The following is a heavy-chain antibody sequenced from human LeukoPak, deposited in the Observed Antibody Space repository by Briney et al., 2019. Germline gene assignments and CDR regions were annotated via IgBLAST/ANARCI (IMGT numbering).Heavy chain of an antibody. CDR2: IHYSGST. V-gene: IGHV4-59*01. D-gene: IGHD3-16*01. CDR3: SRTFWGKYIDY. Sequence: PSETLSLTCTVSGGSISSYYWSWIRQPPGKGLEWIVYIHYSGSTNYNPSLKSRVTISADTSKNQFSLKLSSVTAADTAVYYCSRTFWGKYIDYWGQGTLVTVTS. CDR1: GGSISSYY. J-gene: IGHJ4*02.